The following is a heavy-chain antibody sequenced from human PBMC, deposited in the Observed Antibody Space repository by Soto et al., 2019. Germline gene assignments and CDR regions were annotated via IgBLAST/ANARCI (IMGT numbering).Heavy chain of an antibody. CDR3: AKDKSGITGTEP. J-gene: IGHJ5*02. Sequence: QVQLVQSGAEVKKPGSSVKVSCTASGGTFSSYANSWVRQAPGQGLEWMGGIIPIFGTANYAQKFQGRVTITADKSTSTANMELSSLRSEDTAVYYCAKDKSGITGTEPWGPGTLVTVSS. CDR1: GGTFSSYA. D-gene: IGHD1-20*01. CDR2: IIPIFGTA. V-gene: IGHV1-69*06.